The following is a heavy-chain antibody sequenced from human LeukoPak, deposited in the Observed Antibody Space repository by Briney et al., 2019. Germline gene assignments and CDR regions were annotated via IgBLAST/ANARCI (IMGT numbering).Heavy chain of an antibody. CDR3: ARDYMDV. J-gene: IGHJ6*03. CDR2: IYTDGNT. CDR1: GFTVSSNY. V-gene: IGHV3-53*01. Sequence: GGSLRLSYAASGFTVSSNYMSWVRQAPGKGLEWVSVIYTDGNTYYADSVKGRFTISRDNSKNTLSLQMNSLRAEDTAVYYCARDYMDVWGKGTTVTVSS.